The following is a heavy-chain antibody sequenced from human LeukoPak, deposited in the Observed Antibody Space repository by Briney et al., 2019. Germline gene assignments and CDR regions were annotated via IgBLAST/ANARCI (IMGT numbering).Heavy chain of an antibody. CDR3: ARRQFDSSGYYFDY. CDR2: ISGSGGST. V-gene: IGHV3-23*01. CDR1: GFTFSNYA. Sequence: PGESLRLSCAASGFTFSNYAMSWVRQAPGQGLEWVSGISGSGGSTYYADSVKGRFTISRDNSKNTLFLLMNSLRAEDTAVYYCARRQFDSSGYYFDYWGQGTLVTVSS. J-gene: IGHJ4*02. D-gene: IGHD3-22*01.